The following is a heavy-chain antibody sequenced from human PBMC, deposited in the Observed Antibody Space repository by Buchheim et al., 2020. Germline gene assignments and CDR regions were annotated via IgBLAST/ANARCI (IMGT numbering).Heavy chain of an antibody. CDR3: ARGFGVVPPIDY. CDR1: GYTFSAYY. CDR2: ISPNSGVT. V-gene: IGHV1-2*04. Sequence: QVQLVQSGAEVKKPGASVKVSCKASGYTFSAYYVHWVRQAPGQGLEWMGWISPNSGVTNYVQKFQGWVTMTWDTSITTAYLAVSRLSSDDTAVYFCARGFGVVPPIDYWGQGTL. D-gene: IGHD3-3*01. J-gene: IGHJ4*02.